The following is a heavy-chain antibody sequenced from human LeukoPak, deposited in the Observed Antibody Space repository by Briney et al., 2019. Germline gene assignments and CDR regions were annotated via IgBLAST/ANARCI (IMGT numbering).Heavy chain of an antibody. Sequence: SETLSRTCFVSGNSITSDFWSWLRQSQGKGREWIGYIDYSGRSEYDPSLESRVTISVDRSRKRVSLKMRSVTAADTAVYYCARLDCLSDECYNYWAVGALVTVSS. J-gene: IGHJ4*02. CDR3: ARLDCLSDECYNY. CDR2: IDYSGRS. CDR1: GNSITSDF. D-gene: IGHD2-21*01. V-gene: IGHV4-59*08.